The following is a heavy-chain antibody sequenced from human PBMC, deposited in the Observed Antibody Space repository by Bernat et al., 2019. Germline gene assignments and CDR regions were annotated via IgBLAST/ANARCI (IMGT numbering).Heavy chain of an antibody. J-gene: IGHJ4*02. CDR2: LSGGGGTT. D-gene: IGHD6-13*01. CDR1: GFTFNSYA. Sequence: EVQVVESGGGLVQPGGSLRLSCAASGFTFNSYAMSWVRQAPGEGLEWVSGLSGGGGTTYYADSVKGRFTISRDNSQNTLYLQMNSLRAEDTAVYYCAKAYSSSWRAFDYWGQGTLVTVSS. CDR3: AKAYSSSWRAFDY. V-gene: IGHV3-23*04.